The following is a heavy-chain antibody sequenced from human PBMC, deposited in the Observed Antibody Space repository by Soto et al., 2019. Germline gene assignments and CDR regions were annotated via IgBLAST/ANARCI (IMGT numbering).Heavy chain of an antibody. CDR3: ARVNTGTAMVQYYFDY. J-gene: IGHJ4*02. V-gene: IGHV3-33*01. CDR2: IWYDGSNK. D-gene: IGHD5-18*01. Sequence: PGGSLRLSCAASGFTFSSYGMHWVRQAPGKGLEWVAVIWYDGSNKYYADSVKGRFTISRDNSKNTLYLQMNSLRAEDTAVYYCARVNTGTAMVQYYFDYWGQGTLVTVSS. CDR1: GFTFSSYG.